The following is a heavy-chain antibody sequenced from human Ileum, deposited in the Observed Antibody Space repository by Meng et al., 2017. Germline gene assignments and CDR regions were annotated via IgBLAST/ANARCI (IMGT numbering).Heavy chain of an antibody. CDR3: AFDF. CDR1: GFPFSFYA. V-gene: IGHV3-23*01. CDR2: ISASGDST. Sequence: KLLRSGGVLVVSGGSPRLSCAASGFPFSFYAMGWVRQAPGQGLELVSAISASGDSTYYADSGKGRFTVSRDNSKYTLYLQMESLRAEDTAMYYCAFDFWGQGTLVTVSS. J-gene: IGHJ4*02.